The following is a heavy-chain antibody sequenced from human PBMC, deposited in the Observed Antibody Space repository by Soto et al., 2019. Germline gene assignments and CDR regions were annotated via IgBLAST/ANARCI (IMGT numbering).Heavy chain of an antibody. CDR2: INHSGST. Sequence: QVQLQQWGAGLLKPSETLSLTCAVYGGSFSGYYWSWIRQPPGKGLEWIGEINHSGSTNYNPSLKSRVTISVDTSKNQFSLKLSSVTAADTAVYYCARVGRRWYDSSGYYLNYWGQGTLVTVSS. J-gene: IGHJ4*02. D-gene: IGHD3-22*01. V-gene: IGHV4-34*01. CDR1: GGSFSGYY. CDR3: ARVGRRWYDSSGYYLNY.